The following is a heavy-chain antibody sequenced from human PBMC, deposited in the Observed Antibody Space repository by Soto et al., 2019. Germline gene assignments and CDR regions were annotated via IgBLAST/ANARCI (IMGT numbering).Heavy chain of an antibody. J-gene: IGHJ2*01. D-gene: IGHD1-26*01. CDR1: GFVFTTYG. CDR3: VRDPVALRNRVRVGYFNL. CDR2: IWHDGNAT. Sequence: QVKLEESGGGVVQPGRSLRLSCAASGFVFTTYGMHWVRQAPGKGLEWVGVIWHDGNATYYADALNGRFTISRDNAKNTLFLQMDSLTVEDTAVHYCVRDPVALRNRVRVGYFNLWGRGAQVTVSS. V-gene: IGHV3-33*01.